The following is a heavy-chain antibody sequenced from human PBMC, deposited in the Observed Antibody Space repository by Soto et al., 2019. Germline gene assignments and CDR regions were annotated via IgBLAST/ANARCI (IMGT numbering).Heavy chain of an antibody. Sequence: QVQLQESGPGQVGPSQTLSLTCTVSGVSMRSGGYYWSWIRQVPGEGLAWIGYIYDTGDTYYNPFLRSRARITLDRSENQFSLTMNPVTAADTAVYFCARSPDTLADFPTYCGWDVWGQGTTVTVSS. CDR3: ARSPDTLADFPTYCGWDV. CDR1: GVSMRSGGYY. J-gene: IGHJ6*02. D-gene: IGHD3-9*01. CDR2: IYDTGDT. V-gene: IGHV4-31*03.